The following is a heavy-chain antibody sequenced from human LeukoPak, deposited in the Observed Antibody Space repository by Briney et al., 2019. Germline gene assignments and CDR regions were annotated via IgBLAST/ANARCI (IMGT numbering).Heavy chain of an antibody. CDR3: ARGQARPSRHFDY. CDR1: GFTFSSYA. V-gene: IGHV3-30-3*01. CDR2: ISYDGSNK. J-gene: IGHJ4*02. Sequence: GGSLRLSCAASGFTFSSYAMHWVRQAPGKGLEWVAVISYDGSNKYYADSVKGRFTISRDNSKNTLYLQMNSLRAEDTAVYYYARGQARPSRHFDYWGQGTLVTVSS. D-gene: IGHD6-6*01.